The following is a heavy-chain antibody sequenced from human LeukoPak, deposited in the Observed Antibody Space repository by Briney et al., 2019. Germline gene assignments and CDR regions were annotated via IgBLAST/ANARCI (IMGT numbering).Heavy chain of an antibody. CDR2: ITWNDDTI. V-gene: IGHV3-9*01. CDR3: AKDRGSWPLYGMDV. J-gene: IGHJ6*02. Sequence: PGRSLRLSCAASGFTFDAHAMHWVRQAPGKGLEWVSGITWNDDTIGYADSVKGRFTISRDNAKKSLYLQMNSLRTEDTALYYCAKDRGSWPLYGMDVWGQGTTVTVSS. D-gene: IGHD6-13*01. CDR1: GFTFDAHA.